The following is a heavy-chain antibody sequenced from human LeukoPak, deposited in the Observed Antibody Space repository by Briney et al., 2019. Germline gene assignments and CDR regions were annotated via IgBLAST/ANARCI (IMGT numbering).Heavy chain of an antibody. D-gene: IGHD6-13*01. J-gene: IGHJ4*02. V-gene: IGHV3-21*01. CDR1: GFTFSSYS. Sequence: PGGSLRLSCAASGFTFSSYSMNWVRQAPGKGLEWVSSISSSSSYVYYADSVKGRFTISRDNAKNSLYLQMNSLRAEDTAVYYCARHNDIAAAGIHWGQGTLVTVSS. CDR3: ARHNDIAAAGIH. CDR2: ISSSSSYV.